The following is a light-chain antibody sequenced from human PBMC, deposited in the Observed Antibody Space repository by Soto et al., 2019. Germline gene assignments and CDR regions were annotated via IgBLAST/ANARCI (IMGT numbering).Light chain of an antibody. V-gene: IGLV2-14*01. CDR1: SSDVGDYNF. CDR2: EVS. Sequence: QSVLTQPASVSGSPGQSITISCTGTSSDVGDYNFVSWFQQHPGKAPKLMIYEVSDRPSGVSNRFSGSKSGNTASLTISGLQAEDEADYYCSSYTSRSTYVFXTGTKVTVL. J-gene: IGLJ1*01. CDR3: SSYTSRSTYV.